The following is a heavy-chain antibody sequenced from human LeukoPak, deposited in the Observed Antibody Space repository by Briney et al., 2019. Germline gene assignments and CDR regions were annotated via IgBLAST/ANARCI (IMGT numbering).Heavy chain of an antibody. CDR3: ARDRGRTRYFDY. V-gene: IGHV4-39*07. CDR1: GGSISSSSYY. J-gene: IGHJ4*02. CDR2: IYYSGST. Sequence: PSETLSLTCTVSGGSISSSSYYWGWIRQPPGKGLEWIGSIYYSGSTYYNPSLKSRVTISVDTSKNQFSLKLSSVTAADTAVYYCARDRGRTRYFDYWGQGTLVTVSA. D-gene: IGHD1-1*01.